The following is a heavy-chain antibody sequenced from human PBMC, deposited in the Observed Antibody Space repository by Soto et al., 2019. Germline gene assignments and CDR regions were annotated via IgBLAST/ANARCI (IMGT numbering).Heavy chain of an antibody. CDR2: IYYSGST. V-gene: IGHV4-59*08. Sequence: SETLSLTCTVPGGSISSYYWSWIRQPPGKGLEWIGYIYYSGSTNYNPSLKSRVTISVDTSKNQFSLKLSSVTAADTAVYYCARSTYYYYYGMDVWGQGTTVTVS. CDR3: ARSTYYYYYGMDV. J-gene: IGHJ6*02. CDR1: GGSISSYY.